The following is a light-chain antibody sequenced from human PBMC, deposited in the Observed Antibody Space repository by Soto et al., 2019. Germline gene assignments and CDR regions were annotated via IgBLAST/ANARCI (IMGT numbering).Light chain of an antibody. CDR3: AAWDDSLNGWV. V-gene: IGLV1-44*01. Sequence: QSVLTQPPSASGTPGQRITISCSGSSSNIGSNTINWYQQLPGTAPKLLIYSHNQRPSGVPDRCSGSKSGTSASLAISGLQSEDENDYYCAAWDDSLNGWVFGGGTKVTVL. CDR1: SSNIGSNT. CDR2: SHN. J-gene: IGLJ2*01.